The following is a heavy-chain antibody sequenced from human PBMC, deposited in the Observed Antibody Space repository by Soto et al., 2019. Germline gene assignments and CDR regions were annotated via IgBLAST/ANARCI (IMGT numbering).Heavy chain of an antibody. J-gene: IGHJ5*02. V-gene: IGHV4-59*01. D-gene: IGHD5-12*01. CDR1: GGSISSYY. CDR3: ARDQTRDGYNSYWFDP. CDR2: IYYSGST. Sequence: SETLSLTCTVSGGSISSYYWSWIRQPPGKGLEWIGYIYYSGSTNYNPSLKSRVTISVDTSKNQFSLKLSSVTAADTAVYYCARDQTRDGYNSYWFDPWGQGTLVTVSS.